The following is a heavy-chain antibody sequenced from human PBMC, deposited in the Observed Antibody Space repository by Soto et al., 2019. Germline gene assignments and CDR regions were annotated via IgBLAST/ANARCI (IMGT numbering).Heavy chain of an antibody. J-gene: IGHJ2*01. D-gene: IGHD1-26*01. CDR2: ISYDGSAK. Sequence: QEQLVESGGGVVQPGRSLRLSCAGAGFSLHTYAMHWVRQAPGKGLEWVALISYDGSAKYYADSVKGRFTISRDNSTNTLDVQMNSLRLEDTAVYYYARDWDRGGGNYFCSVDLWGRGTLVTVSS. V-gene: IGHV3-30-3*01. CDR1: GFSLHTYA. CDR3: ARDWDRGGGNYFCSVDL.